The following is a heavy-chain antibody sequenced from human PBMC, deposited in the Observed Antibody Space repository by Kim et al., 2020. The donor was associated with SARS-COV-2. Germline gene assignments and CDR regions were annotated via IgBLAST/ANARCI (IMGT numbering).Heavy chain of an antibody. J-gene: IGHJ6*02. Sequence: GGSLRLSCAASGFTFSDYYMSWIRQAPGKGLEWVSYISSSGSTIYYADSVKGRFTISRDNAKNSLYLQMNNLRAEDTAVYYCARESIHRVVYYYGMDVWGQGTTVTVSS. CDR2: ISSSGSTI. CDR3: ARESIHRVVYYYGMDV. V-gene: IGHV3-11*01. CDR1: GFTFSDYY. D-gene: IGHD2-15*01.